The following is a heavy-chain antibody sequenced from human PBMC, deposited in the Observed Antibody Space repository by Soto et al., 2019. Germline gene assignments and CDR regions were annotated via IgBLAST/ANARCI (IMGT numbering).Heavy chain of an antibody. CDR3: ANTIAYCGGDCYAFDY. J-gene: IGHJ4*02. D-gene: IGHD2-21*02. CDR2: IYYSGST. V-gene: IGHV4-39*01. Sequence: SETLSLTCTVSGGSISSSSYYWGWIRQPPVKGLEWIGSIYYSGSTYYNPSLKSRVTIYVDTSKNQFSLKLSSVTAADTAVYYCANTIAYCGGDCYAFDYWGQRTLVTVSS. CDR1: GGSISSSSYY.